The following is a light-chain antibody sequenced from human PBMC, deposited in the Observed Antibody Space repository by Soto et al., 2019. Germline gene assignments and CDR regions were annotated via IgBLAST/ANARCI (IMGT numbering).Light chain of an antibody. J-gene: IGKJ1*01. Sequence: VAPGGIATHSCRASQSVSNNLAWYQQRPGQAPRLLIYGAYTRATGIPARFSGSGSGTEFTHTVRRLQYEDCAVFHIQEDTDWPAWTCARGTKLEIK. V-gene: IGKV3-15*01. CDR1: QSVSNN. CDR3: QEDTDWPAWT. CDR2: GAY.